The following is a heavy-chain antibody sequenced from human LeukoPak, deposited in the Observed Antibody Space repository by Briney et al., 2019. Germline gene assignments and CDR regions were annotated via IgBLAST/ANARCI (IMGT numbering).Heavy chain of an antibody. CDR2: ISHSGST. CDR3: ARGGVKLEMSY. J-gene: IGHJ4*02. Sequence: PSETLSLTCAVYGESFSGYYWSWIRQPPGKGLEWIGKISHSGSTKYNPSLKSRVTISVDTSKNQFSLKLSSVTAADTAVYYCARGGVKLEMSYWGQGTLVTVSS. CDR1: GESFSGYY. V-gene: IGHV4-34*01. D-gene: IGHD5-24*01.